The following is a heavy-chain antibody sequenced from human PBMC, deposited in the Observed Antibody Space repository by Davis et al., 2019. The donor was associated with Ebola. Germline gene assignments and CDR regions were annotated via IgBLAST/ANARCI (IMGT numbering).Heavy chain of an antibody. CDR1: GFTVSSNY. V-gene: IGHV3-66*01. CDR3: ARFAGVTGFDR. CDR2: IYSGGST. J-gene: IGHJ4*02. Sequence: GESLKISCAASGFTVSSNYMSWVRQAPGKGLEWVSVIYSGGSTYYADSVKGKFTISRDNSKNTLDLQMNSLRVEDTAVYYCARFAGVTGFDRWGQGTLVTVSS. D-gene: IGHD3-10*01.